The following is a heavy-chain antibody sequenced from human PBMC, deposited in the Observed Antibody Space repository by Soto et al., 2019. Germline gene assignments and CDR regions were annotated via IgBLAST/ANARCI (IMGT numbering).Heavy chain of an antibody. D-gene: IGHD6-13*01. CDR2: IFSGGTT. V-gene: IGHV3-66*01. Sequence: EVQLVESGGGLVQPGGSLRLSCAASGFTVSSNYMNWVRQAPGKGLEWVSAIFSGGTTYYADAVKGRFTISRDNSKNTVYLQMNSLRAEDTSVYYCSREALVSTDYYYYGMDVWGQGTTVTVSS. J-gene: IGHJ6*02. CDR1: GFTVSSNY. CDR3: SREALVSTDYYYYGMDV.